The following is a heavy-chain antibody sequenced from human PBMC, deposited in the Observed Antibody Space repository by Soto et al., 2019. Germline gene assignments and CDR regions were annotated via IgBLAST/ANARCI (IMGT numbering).Heavy chain of an antibody. J-gene: IGHJ6*02. Sequence: QVQLVQSGAEVKKPGASVKVSCKASGYTFSAYYLHWVRQAPGQGPEWMGWINPNSGDTNYTEMFPGRVTMSRDTSISTAYMERSRLRSDDTAVYYCARGGQVLRRCEELLPDHYYGMDVWGQGTTVTVSS. D-gene: IGHD3-3*01. CDR2: INPNSGDT. V-gene: IGHV1-2*02. CDR3: ARGGQVLRRCEELLPDHYYGMDV. CDR1: GYTFSAYY.